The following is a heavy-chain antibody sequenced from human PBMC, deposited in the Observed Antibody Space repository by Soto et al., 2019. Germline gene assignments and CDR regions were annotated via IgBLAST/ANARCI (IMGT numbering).Heavy chain of an antibody. D-gene: IGHD4-17*01. Sequence: ASVEVSCKTSGYTFVDYDINWVRQASGQGLEWMGWMNPNSGNTGYAQKFQGRVTMTRNTSISTAYMELSSLRSEDTAVYYCARTLYGDNVDYWGQGTLVTVSS. CDR3: ARTLYGDNVDY. CDR1: GYTFVDYD. CDR2: MNPNSGNT. J-gene: IGHJ4*02. V-gene: IGHV1-8*01.